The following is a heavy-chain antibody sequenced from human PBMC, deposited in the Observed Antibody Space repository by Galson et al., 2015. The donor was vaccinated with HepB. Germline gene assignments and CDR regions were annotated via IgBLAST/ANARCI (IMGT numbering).Heavy chain of an antibody. J-gene: IGHJ4*02. CDR1: GGTFSSYA. CDR3: ASEKERRSYDDSCGYYYDFPY. Sequence: SVKVSCKASGGTFSSYAISWVRQAPGQGLEWMGGIIPIFGTANYAQKFQGRVTITADESTSTAYMELSSLRSEDTAVYYCASEKERRSYDDSCGYYYDFPYGGQVTLVTISS. D-gene: IGHD3-22*01. V-gene: IGHV1-69*13. CDR2: IIPIFGTA.